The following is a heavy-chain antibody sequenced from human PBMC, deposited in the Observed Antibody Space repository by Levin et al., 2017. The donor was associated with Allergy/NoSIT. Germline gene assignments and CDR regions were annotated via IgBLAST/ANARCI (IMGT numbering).Heavy chain of an antibody. CDR1: GFTFTTYS. D-gene: IGHD1-1*01. CDR3: ATERGGSYAEH. J-gene: IGHJ1*01. Sequence: SSETLSLTCATSGFTFTTYSMTWVRQAPGKGLEWVSTISTSGAYIYYADSIKGRFTISRDNAKNSLHLQMNSLRAEDTALYYCATERGGSYAEHWGQGTLVTVAS. V-gene: IGHV3-21*01. CDR2: ISTSGAYI.